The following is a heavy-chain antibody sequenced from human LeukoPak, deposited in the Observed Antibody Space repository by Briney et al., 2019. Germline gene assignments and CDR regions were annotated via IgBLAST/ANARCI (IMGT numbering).Heavy chain of an antibody. CDR3: ARDPTHDSSGYPFDY. V-gene: IGHV3-7*01. J-gene: IGHJ4*02. Sequence: GGSLRLSCAASGFTFSNYWMSWVRQAPGKGLEWVANIKKDGSEKYYVDSVKGRFTISRDNAKNSLYLQMNSLRAEDTAVYYCARDPTHDSSGYPFDYWGQGTLVTVSS. D-gene: IGHD3-22*01. CDR2: IKKDGSEK. CDR1: GFTFSNYW.